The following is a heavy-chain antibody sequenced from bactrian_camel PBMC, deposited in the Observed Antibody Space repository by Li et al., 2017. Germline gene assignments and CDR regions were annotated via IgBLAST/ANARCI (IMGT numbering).Heavy chain of an antibody. CDR3: ATGVYCANVLSPSEYDT. Sequence: HVQLVESGGGSVQAGGSLRLSCAFDAYTPANVRMAWFRQAPGKEREGVASLASDGSSIYANSLKGRFSISKDNAKTTLFLEMNSLKPDDTAMYYCATGVYCANVLSPSEYDTWGQGTQVTVS. D-gene: IGHD3*01. J-gene: IGHJ4*01. CDR1: AYTPANVR. V-gene: IGHV3S53*01. CDR2: LASDGSS.